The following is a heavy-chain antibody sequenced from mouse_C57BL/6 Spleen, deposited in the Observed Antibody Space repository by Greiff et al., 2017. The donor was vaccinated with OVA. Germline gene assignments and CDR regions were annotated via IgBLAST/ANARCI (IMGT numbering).Heavy chain of an antibody. CDR3: TRGNDGYYWYFDV. V-gene: IGHV5-9-1*02. Sequence: EVKLVESGEGLVKPGGSLKLSCAASGFTFSSYAMSWVRQTPEKRLEWVAYISSGGDYIYYADTVKGRFTISRDNARNTLYLQMSSLKSEDTAMYYCTRGNDGYYWYFDVWGTGTTVTVSS. J-gene: IGHJ1*03. CDR1: GFTFSSYA. CDR2: ISSGGDYI. D-gene: IGHD2-3*01.